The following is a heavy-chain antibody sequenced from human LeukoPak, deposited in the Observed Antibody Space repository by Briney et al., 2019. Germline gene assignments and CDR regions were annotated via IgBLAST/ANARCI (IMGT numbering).Heavy chain of an antibody. D-gene: IGHD3-22*01. J-gene: IGHJ6*03. CDR3: ARGRSSRITMIVVVPRGYYMDV. CDR1: GGSISSYY. V-gene: IGHV4-34*01. Sequence: SETLSLTCTVSGGSISSYYWSWIRQPPGKGLEWIGEINHSGSTNYNPSLKSRVTISVDTSKNQFSLKLSSVTAADTAVYYCARGRSSRITMIVVVPRGYYMDVWGKGTTVTVSS. CDR2: INHSGST.